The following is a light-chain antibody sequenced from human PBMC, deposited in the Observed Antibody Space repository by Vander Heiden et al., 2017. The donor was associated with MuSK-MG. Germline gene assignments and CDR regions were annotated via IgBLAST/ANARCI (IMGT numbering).Light chain of an antibody. CDR3: QQSYSTPST. CDR2: AAS. J-gene: IGKJ5*01. V-gene: IGKV1-39*01. CDR1: QSSSRY. Sequence: IQLTQSPSSLSAAGGDRVSITCRASQSSSRYLNWYQQKPGKAPKLLVYAASSLQSGVPSRFSGSGSGTDFTLTISSLQPEDFATYYCQQSYSTPSTFGQGTRLEIK.